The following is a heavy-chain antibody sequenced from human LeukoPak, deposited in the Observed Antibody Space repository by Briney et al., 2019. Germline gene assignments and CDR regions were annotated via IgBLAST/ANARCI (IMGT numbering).Heavy chain of an antibody. Sequence: SETLSLTCAVYGGSFSGYYWSWIRQPPGKGLEWIGEINHSGSTNYNPSLKSRVTISVDTSKSQCSLKLSSVTAADTAVYYCAREVVVVPDPYYYYMDVWGKGTTVTVSS. V-gene: IGHV4-34*01. CDR3: AREVVVVPDPYYYYMDV. CDR1: GGSFSGYY. J-gene: IGHJ6*03. CDR2: INHSGST. D-gene: IGHD2-2*01.